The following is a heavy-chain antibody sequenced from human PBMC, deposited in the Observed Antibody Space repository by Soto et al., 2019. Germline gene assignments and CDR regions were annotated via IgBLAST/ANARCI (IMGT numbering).Heavy chain of an antibody. Sequence: EVQLLESGGGLVQPGGSLRLSCAASGFPFSSRAMSWVRHAPGKGLEWGSAISGSGTITYYADSVKGRFTISRDTSKNTLYLQMNSLRADDTAVYYCAEWARYCSGADCRAWGQGTLVTVSS. CDR3: AEWARYCSGADCRA. CDR2: ISGSGTIT. J-gene: IGHJ5*02. D-gene: IGHD2-15*01. V-gene: IGHV3-23*01. CDR1: GFPFSSRA.